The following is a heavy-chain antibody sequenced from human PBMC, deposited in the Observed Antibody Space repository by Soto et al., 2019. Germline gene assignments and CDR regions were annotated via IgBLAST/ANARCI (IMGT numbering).Heavy chain of an antibody. CDR1: GGTFSSYA. Sequence: GASVKVSCKASGGTFSSYAISWVRQAPGQGLEWMGGIIPIFGTANYAQKFQGRVTITADESTSTAYMELSSLRSEDTAVYYCARDPPLKYDGTHWFDPWGQGTLVTVSS. V-gene: IGHV1-69*13. D-gene: IGHD3-22*01. CDR3: ARDPPLKYDGTHWFDP. CDR2: IIPIFGTA. J-gene: IGHJ5*02.